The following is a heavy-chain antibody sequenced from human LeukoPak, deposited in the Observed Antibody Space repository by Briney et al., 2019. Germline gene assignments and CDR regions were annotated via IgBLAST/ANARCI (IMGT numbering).Heavy chain of an antibody. D-gene: IGHD2-21*01. CDR3: ARGSLCGGDCYSYWFDP. CDR1: GYTFTSYD. V-gene: IGHV1-8*02. Sequence: ASVKVSCKASGYTFTSYDINWVRQATGQGLEWMGWMNPNSGNTGYAQKFQGRVTMTRNTSISTAYMELSSLRSEDTAVYYCARGSLCGGDCYSYWFDPWGQGTLVTVSS. J-gene: IGHJ5*02. CDR2: MNPNSGNT.